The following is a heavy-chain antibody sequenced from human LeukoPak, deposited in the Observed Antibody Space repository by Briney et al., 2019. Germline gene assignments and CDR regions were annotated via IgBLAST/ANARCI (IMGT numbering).Heavy chain of an antibody. CDR1: GGSISSGGYY. V-gene: IGHV4-31*03. CDR2: IYYSGST. J-gene: IGHJ4*02. Sequence: SEILSLTCTVSGGSISSGGYYWSWIRQHPGKGLEWIGYIYYSGSTYYNPSLKSRVTISVDTSKNQFSLKLSSVTAADTAVYYCAVQQYDSSGYYYVGDYWGQGTLVTVSS. D-gene: IGHD3-22*01. CDR3: AVQQYDSSGYYYVGDY.